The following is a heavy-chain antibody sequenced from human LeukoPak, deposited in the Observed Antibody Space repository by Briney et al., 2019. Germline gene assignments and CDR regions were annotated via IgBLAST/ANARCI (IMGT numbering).Heavy chain of an antibody. J-gene: IGHJ4*02. Sequence: PSETLSLTCTVSGVSISSYYWSWIRQPPGKGLEWIGYIYYGGSTNYNPSLKSRVTISVDTSKNQFSLKLSSVTAADTAVYYCARDIAARPAGSGWYYYFDYWGQGTLVTVSS. D-gene: IGHD6-6*01. CDR2: IYYGGST. CDR1: GVSISSYY. V-gene: IGHV4-59*01. CDR3: ARDIAARPAGSGWYYYFDY.